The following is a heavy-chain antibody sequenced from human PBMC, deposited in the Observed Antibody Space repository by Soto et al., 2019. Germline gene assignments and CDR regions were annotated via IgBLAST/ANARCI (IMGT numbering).Heavy chain of an antibody. CDR3: ARCIVGARNYYYYGMDV. Sequence: QVQLVESGGGVVQPGRSLRLSCAASGFTFSSYAMHWVRQAPGKGLEWVAVISYDGSNKYYADSVKGRFTISRDNSKKTLYLQMNSLRAEDTAVYYCARCIVGARNYYYYGMDVWGQGTTVTVSS. J-gene: IGHJ6*02. D-gene: IGHD1-26*01. CDR1: GFTFSSYA. V-gene: IGHV3-30-3*01. CDR2: ISYDGSNK.